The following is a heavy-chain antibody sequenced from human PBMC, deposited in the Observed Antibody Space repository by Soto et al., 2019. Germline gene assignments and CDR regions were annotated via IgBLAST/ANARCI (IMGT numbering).Heavy chain of an antibody. CDR3: ARQGITIFGVARVDYYYVDF. D-gene: IGHD3-3*01. CDR2: IYYSGST. J-gene: IGHJ6*03. Sequence: SETLSLTCTVSGGSISSYYWSWIRQPPGKGLEWIGYIYYSGSTNYNPSLKSRVTISVDTSKNQFSLKLSSVTAADTAVYYCARQGITIFGVARVDYYYVDFWGKGTKVTVSS. CDR1: GGSISSYY. V-gene: IGHV4-59*08.